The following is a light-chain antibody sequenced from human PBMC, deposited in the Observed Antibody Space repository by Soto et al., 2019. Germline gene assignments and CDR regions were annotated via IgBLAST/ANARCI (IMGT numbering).Light chain of an antibody. J-gene: IGKJ5*01. V-gene: IGKV1-9*01. CDR1: QGISTF. CDR2: AAS. CDR3: QQRSNWPPIT. Sequence: IQLTQSPSSLSASVGDRVTDTRRASQGISTFLAWYQQKPGKAPKVLMYAASTLQSGVPSRFSGSGSGTDFTLTISSLEPEDFAVYYCQQRSNWPPITFGQGTRLEI.